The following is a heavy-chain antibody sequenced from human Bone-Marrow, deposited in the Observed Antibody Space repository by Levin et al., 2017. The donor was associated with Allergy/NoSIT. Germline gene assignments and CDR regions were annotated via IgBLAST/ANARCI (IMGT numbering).Heavy chain of an antibody. CDR3: ARDRVTTNWYFDL. CDR1: GFNFSSYW. V-gene: IGHV3-74*01. Sequence: GESLKISCAASGFNFSSYWMHWVRQAPGKGLVWVSRINRDGSSTSYADSVKGRFTISRDNAKNTLYLQMNSLRAEDTSVYYCARDRVTTNWYFDLWSRGTLVTVSS. J-gene: IGHJ2*01. D-gene: IGHD4-17*01. CDR2: INRDGSST.